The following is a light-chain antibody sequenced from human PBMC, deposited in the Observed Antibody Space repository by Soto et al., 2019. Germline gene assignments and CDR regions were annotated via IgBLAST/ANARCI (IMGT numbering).Light chain of an antibody. J-gene: IGLJ1*01. CDR2: DVS. CDR3: TSYTSSSGSV. Sequence: QSVLTQPVSVSGSPGQSITMSCTGTSSDVGAYNYVYWYRQHPGKAPKLIIYDVSNRPSGVSNRFSGSKSGNTASLIIPWLQAEYEADYYCTSYTSSSGSVFGTGTKVTVL. CDR1: SSDVGAYNY. V-gene: IGLV2-14*01.